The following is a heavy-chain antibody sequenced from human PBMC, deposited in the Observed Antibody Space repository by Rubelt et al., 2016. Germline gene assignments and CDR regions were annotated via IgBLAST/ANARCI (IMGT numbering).Heavy chain of an antibody. CDR2: TSHDGTNK. J-gene: IGHJ3*02. CDR3: ARDGRSIAAYSDAFDI. Sequence: GGGVVQPGRSLRLSCAASGFTFSSHGMHWVRQAPGKGLEWVAVTSHDGTNKFYGDSVKGRFTISRDNSKNTLYLQMNNLRAEDTAVYYCARDGRSIAAYSDAFDIWGQGTMVTVSS. V-gene: IGHV3-30*03. D-gene: IGHD6-6*01. CDR1: GFTFSSHG.